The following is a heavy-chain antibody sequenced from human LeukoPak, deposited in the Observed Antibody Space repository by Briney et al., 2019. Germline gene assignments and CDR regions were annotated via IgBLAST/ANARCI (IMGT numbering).Heavy chain of an antibody. V-gene: IGHV4-39*07. CDR3: ARGPRYGLGVAGASVSYYYGMDV. J-gene: IGHJ6*02. CDR2: IYSGGST. Sequence: SETLSLTCTVSGGSISSGSYFWGWIRQPPGKGLEWIGTIYSGGSTNYNPSLKSRVTISVDTSKNQFSLKLSSVTAADTAVYYCARGPRYGLGVAGASVSYYYGMDVWGQGTTVTVSS. D-gene: IGHD6-19*01. CDR1: GGSISSGSYF.